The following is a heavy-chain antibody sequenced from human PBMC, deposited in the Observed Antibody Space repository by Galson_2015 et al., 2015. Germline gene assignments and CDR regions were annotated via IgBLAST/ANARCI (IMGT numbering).Heavy chain of an antibody. V-gene: IGHV4-31*03. CDR1: GGSISSGGYY. D-gene: IGHD3-22*01. Sequence: TLSLTCTVSGGSISSGGYYWSWIRQHPGKGLEWIGYIYYSGSTYYNPSLKSRVTISVDTSKNQFSLKLSSVTAADTAVYYCARLSTYYYDSSGYSDVNYFDYWGQGTLVTVSS. CDR2: IYYSGST. CDR3: ARLSTYYYDSSGYSDVNYFDY. J-gene: IGHJ4*02.